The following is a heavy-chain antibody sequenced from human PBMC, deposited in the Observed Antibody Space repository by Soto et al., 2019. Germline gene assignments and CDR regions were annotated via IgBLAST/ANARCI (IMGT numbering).Heavy chain of an antibody. Sequence: ASVKVSCKASGYTFTSYDINWVRQATGQGLEWMGWMNPNSGNTGYAQKFQGRVTMTRNTSISTAYMELSSLRSEDTAVYYCARRNYSTYYYYGMDVWGQGTRVTVSS. V-gene: IGHV1-8*01. CDR1: GYTFTSYD. CDR2: MNPNSGNT. J-gene: IGHJ6*02. D-gene: IGHD4-4*01. CDR3: ARRNYSTYYYYGMDV.